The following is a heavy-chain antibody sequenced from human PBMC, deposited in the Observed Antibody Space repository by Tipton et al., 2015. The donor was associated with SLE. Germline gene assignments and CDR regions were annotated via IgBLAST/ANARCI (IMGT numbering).Heavy chain of an antibody. J-gene: IGHJ4*02. V-gene: IGHV3-7*01. CDR2: IKEDGSEE. Sequence: SLRLSCAASGFTFSTFWMSWVRQAPGKGLEWVANIKEDGSEEYYVDSVKGRFTISRDNAKNSVFLQMNSLRAEDTAVYYCARDDYGDYDYWGQGTLVTVSS. CDR1: GFTFSTFW. D-gene: IGHD4-17*01. CDR3: ARDDYGDYDY.